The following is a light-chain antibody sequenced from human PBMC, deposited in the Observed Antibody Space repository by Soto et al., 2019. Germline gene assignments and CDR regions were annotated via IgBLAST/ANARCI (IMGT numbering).Light chain of an antibody. V-gene: IGKV1-39*01. CDR2: AAS. CDR3: QQSYSTPGT. Sequence: DSQMTQSPSSLSASVGDRVTITCRASQSISSYLNWYQQKPGKAPKLLIYAASSLQSGVPSRFSGSVSGTDFTLTISSLQPEDFATYYCQQSYSTPGTFGQGTKLEIK. J-gene: IGKJ2*02. CDR1: QSISSY.